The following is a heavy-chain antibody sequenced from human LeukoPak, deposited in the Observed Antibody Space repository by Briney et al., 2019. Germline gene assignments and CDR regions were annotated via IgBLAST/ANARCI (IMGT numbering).Heavy chain of an antibody. V-gene: IGHV4-59*08. CDR3: AGHLTGDYFDY. CDR1: GGSISSYY. Sequence: SETLSLTCTVSGGSISSYYWSWIRRPPGKGLEWIGYIYYSGSTNYNPSLKSRVTISVDTSKNQFSLKLSSVTAADTAVYYCAGHLTGDYFDYWGQGTLVTVSS. D-gene: IGHD1-14*01. J-gene: IGHJ4*02. CDR2: IYYSGST.